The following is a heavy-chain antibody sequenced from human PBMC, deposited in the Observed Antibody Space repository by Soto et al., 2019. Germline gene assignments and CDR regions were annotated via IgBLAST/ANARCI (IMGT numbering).Heavy chain of an antibody. CDR1: GYTFTSYG. D-gene: IGHD3-22*01. J-gene: IGHJ4*02. CDR3: ATGLQLCSSDDYYDSSGYYNYFDY. CDR2: ISAYNGNT. V-gene: IGHV1-18*04. Sequence: ASVKVSCKASGYTFTSYGISWVRQAPGQGLEWMGWISAYNGNTNYAQKLQGRVTMTTDTSTSTAYMELRSLRSDDTAVSYCATGLQLCSSDDYYDSSGYYNYFDYWAQGTMVSV.